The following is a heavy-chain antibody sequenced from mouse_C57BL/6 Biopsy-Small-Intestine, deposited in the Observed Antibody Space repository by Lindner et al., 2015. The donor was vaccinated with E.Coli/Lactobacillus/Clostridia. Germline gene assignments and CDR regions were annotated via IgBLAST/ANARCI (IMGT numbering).Heavy chain of an antibody. V-gene: IGHV1-72*04. Sequence: SVKVSCKASGYSFTGYYMHWVRQAPGQGLEWMGRINPKSGDTNSAQKFQDRVTMTRDTSINAVYMELSRLRSDDTAVYFCARENGHGGNWFDYWGQGTLVTVSS. D-gene: IGHD4-1*01. CDR1: GYSFTGYY. CDR2: INPKSGDT. J-gene: IGHJ4*01. CDR3: ARENGHGGNWFDY.